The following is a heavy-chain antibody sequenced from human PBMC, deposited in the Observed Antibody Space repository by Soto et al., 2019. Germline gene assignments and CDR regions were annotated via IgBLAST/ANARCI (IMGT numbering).Heavy chain of an antibody. CDR1: GFTFSSYG. Sequence: SLRLSCAASGFTFSSYGMHWVRQAPGKGLEWVAVISYDGSNKYYADSVKGRFTISRDNSKNTLYLQMNSLRAEDTAVYYCAKDRIRYSSDFDYWGQGTLVTVSS. CDR2: ISYDGSNK. D-gene: IGHD6-19*01. J-gene: IGHJ4*02. V-gene: IGHV3-30*18. CDR3: AKDRIRYSSDFDY.